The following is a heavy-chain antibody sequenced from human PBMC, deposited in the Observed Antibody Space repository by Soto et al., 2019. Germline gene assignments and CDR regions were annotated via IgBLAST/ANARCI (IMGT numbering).Heavy chain of an antibody. CDR2: IRSKAYGGTT. CDR1: GFTFGDYA. V-gene: IGHV3-49*04. CDR3: TRDSTTVTTLYYYYGMDV. Sequence: GSLRLSCTASGFTFGDYAMSWVRQAPGKGLEWVGFIRSKAYGGTTEYAASVKGRFTISRDDSKSIAYLQMNSLKTEDTAVYYCTRDSTTVTTLYYYYGMDVWGQGTTVTVSS. D-gene: IGHD4-17*01. J-gene: IGHJ6*02.